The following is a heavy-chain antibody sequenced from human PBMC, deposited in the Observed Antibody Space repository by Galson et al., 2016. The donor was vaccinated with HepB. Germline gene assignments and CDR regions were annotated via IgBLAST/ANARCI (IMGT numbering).Heavy chain of an antibody. D-gene: IGHD3-10*01. CDR2: IYYTGST. V-gene: IGHV4-39*07. CDR3: ARAPYYSGSGRYFDS. J-gene: IGHJ4*02. CDR1: GGSISSGSYY. Sequence: ETLSLTCTVSGGSISSGSYYWGWIRQPPGKGLEWIGTIYYTGSTINNPSLKSRVTISIDTPKNQFSLKLTSVTAADTAVYYCARAPYYSGSGRYFDSWGQGTLVAVSS.